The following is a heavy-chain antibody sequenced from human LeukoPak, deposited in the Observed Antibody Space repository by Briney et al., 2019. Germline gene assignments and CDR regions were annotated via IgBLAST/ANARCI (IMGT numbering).Heavy chain of an antibody. CDR1: GYTFTGYY. CDR3: ARDRDYYDSSGYFPYFDY. J-gene: IGHJ4*02. CDR2: INPNSGGT. D-gene: IGHD3-22*01. Sequence: ASVKVSCQASGYTFTGYYMHWVRQAPGQGLEWMGWINPNSGGTNYAQKFQGRVTMTRDTSISTAYMELSRLRSDDTAVYYCARDRDYYDSSGYFPYFDYWGQGTLVDVSS. V-gene: IGHV1-2*02.